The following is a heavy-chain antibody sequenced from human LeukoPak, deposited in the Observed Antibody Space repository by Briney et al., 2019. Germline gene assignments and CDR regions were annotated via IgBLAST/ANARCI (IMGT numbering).Heavy chain of an antibody. Sequence: GASVKVSCKASGGTVTTYTLTWVRQAPGQGLEWMGGIIPIFGTPNYAQKFQGRVTITADESTSTVYMELSSLRSEDTAVYYCARAIAAAGTPPSRGGSRYYYYGMDVWGQGTTVTVSS. D-gene: IGHD6-13*01. CDR1: GGTVTTYT. CDR3: ARAIAAAGTPPSRGGSRYYYYGMDV. J-gene: IGHJ6*02. V-gene: IGHV1-69*13. CDR2: IIPIFGTP.